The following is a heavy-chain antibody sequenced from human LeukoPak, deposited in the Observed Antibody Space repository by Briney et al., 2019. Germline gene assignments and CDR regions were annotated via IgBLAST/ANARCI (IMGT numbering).Heavy chain of an antibody. CDR3: ARALEMATNGFDY. Sequence: SETLSLTCTVSGGSISSSSYYWGWIRQPPGKGLEWIGSIYYSGSTYYNPSLKSRVTISVDTSKNQFSLKLSSVTAADTAVYYCARALEMATNGFDYWGQGTLVTASS. CDR1: GGSISSSSYY. CDR2: IYYSGST. V-gene: IGHV4-39*07. J-gene: IGHJ4*02. D-gene: IGHD5-24*01.